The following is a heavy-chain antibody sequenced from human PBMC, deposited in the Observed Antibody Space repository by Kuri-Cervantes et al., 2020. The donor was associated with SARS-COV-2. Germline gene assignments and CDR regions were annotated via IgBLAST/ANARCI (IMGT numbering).Heavy chain of an antibody. D-gene: IGHD3-3*01. V-gene: IGHV4-39*01. CDR2: IYYSGST. Sequence: SETLSLTCTVSGGSIGSSSYYWGWIRQPPGKGLEWIGSIYYSGSTYYNPSLKSRVTISVDTSKNQFSLKLSSVTAADTAVYYCARNIRLLEWFEGTDYMDVWGKGTTVTVSS. J-gene: IGHJ6*03. CDR1: GGSIGSSSYY. CDR3: ARNIRLLEWFEGTDYMDV.